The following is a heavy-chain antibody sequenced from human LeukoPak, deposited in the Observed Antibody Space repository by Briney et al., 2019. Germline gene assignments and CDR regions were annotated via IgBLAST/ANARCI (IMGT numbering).Heavy chain of an antibody. CDR3: AKSSAWLTKAFDI. Sequence: TGGSLRLSCAASGFTFSSYAMSWVRQAPGKGLEWVSAISGSGGSTYYADSVKGRFTISRDNSKNTLYLQMNSLRAEDTAVYYCAKSSAWLTKAFDIWGQGTMVTVSS. V-gene: IGHV3-23*01. J-gene: IGHJ3*02. CDR2: ISGSGGST. CDR1: GFTFSSYA. D-gene: IGHD4/OR15-4a*01.